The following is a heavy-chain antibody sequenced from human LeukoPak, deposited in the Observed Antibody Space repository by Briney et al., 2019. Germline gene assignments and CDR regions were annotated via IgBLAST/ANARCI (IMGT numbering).Heavy chain of an antibody. CDR1: GFTFRSYG. J-gene: IGHJ4*02. D-gene: IGHD2-2*01. Sequence: GGSLRLSCAASGFTFRSYGMHWVRQAPGKGLEWVSAISGSGGSTYYADSVKGRFTTSRDNSKNTLYLQMNSLRAEDTAAYYCAKNVVVVPAGEDYWGQGTLVTVSS. CDR2: ISGSGGST. CDR3: AKNVVVVPAGEDY. V-gene: IGHV3-23*01.